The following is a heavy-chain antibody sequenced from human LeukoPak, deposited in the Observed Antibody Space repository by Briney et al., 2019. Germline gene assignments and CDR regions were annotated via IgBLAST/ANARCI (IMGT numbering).Heavy chain of an antibody. CDR3: ARHGVAGTPYYFDY. Sequence: PSETLSLTCAVSGYSISSGYYWGWIRQSPGKGLEWIGSIYHSGSTYYNPSLKSRVTISVDTSKNQFSLKLSSVTAADTAVYYCARHGVAGTPYYFDYWGQGTLVTVSS. V-gene: IGHV4-38-2*01. CDR2: IYHSGST. J-gene: IGHJ4*02. CDR1: GYSISSGYY. D-gene: IGHD6-19*01.